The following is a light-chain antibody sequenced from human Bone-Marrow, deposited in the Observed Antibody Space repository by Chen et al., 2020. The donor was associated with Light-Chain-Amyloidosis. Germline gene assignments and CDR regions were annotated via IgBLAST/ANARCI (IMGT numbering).Light chain of an antibody. CDR3: SSYTITNTLV. CDR1: SSDVGGDNH. CDR2: EVT. Sequence: SALTQPASVSGSPGKSITISCPGTSSDVGGDNHVSWYQQHPDKAPKLMIYEVTNRPSWVPDRFSGSKSDNTASLTISGLQTEDEADYFCSSYTITNTLVFGSGTRVTVL. V-gene: IGLV2-14*01. J-gene: IGLJ1*01.